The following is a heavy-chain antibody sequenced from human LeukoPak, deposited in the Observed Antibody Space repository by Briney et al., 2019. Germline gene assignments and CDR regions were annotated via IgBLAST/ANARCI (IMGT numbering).Heavy chain of an antibody. CDR3: TRVEETATTAAIIRKYSYYYYYMDV. V-gene: IGHV3-74*01. Sequence: GGSLRLSCAASGFTFSNYWMHWVRHAPGKGLVWVSRITGDGSSTSYADSVNGRFTISRDNAKNTLYLQMSSLRAEDTAVYYCTRVEETATTAAIIRKYSYYYYYMDVWGKGNTVTVSS. D-gene: IGHD4-11*01. J-gene: IGHJ6*03. CDR1: GFTFSNYW. CDR2: ITGDGSST.